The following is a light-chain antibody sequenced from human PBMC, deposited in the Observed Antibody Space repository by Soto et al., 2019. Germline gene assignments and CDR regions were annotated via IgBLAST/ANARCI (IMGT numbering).Light chain of an antibody. CDR3: SSYAGSNLWV. J-gene: IGLJ3*02. CDR1: SSDVGNYKY. Sequence: QSALTQSTSATGSPGQSVTISCTGTSSDVGNYKYVSWYQQHPGKAPKLMIYEVSKRPSGVPDRFSGSKSGNTASLTVSGLQVEDEADYYCSSYAGSNLWVFGGGTKVTVL. V-gene: IGLV2-8*01. CDR2: EVS.